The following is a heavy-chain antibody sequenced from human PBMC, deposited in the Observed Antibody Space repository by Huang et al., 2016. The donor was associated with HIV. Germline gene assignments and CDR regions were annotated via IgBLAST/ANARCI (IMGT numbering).Heavy chain of an antibody. CDR1: GGSMRRQY. V-gene: IGHV4-59*11. Sequence: QVQLQESGPGLVKPSETLSLTCTVSGGSMRRQYGSWIRQPPGKGLQVVGTCFNTGSTTYNPAFQSLVTISLDTSRNQFSLTLNSVTPADTAVYFCAQEKSFGNWANNWFDPWGQGTLVAVSS. J-gene: IGHJ5*02. CDR3: AQEKSFGNWANNWFDP. CDR2: CFNTGST. D-gene: IGHD3-16*01.